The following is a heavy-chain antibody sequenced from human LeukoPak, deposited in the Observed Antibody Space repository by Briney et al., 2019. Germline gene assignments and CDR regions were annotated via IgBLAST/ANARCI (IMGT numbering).Heavy chain of an antibody. D-gene: IGHD5-18*01. J-gene: IGHJ6*02. CDR3: ARDAIQLLTHCGMDV. CDR2: INPSGGST. CDR1: GYTFTSYY. V-gene: IGHV1-46*01. Sequence: ASVKVSCKASGYTFTSYYTHWVRQAPGQGLEWMGIINPSGGSTSYAQKFQGRVTMTRDTSTSTVYMELSSLRSEDTAVYYCARDAIQLLTHCGMDVWGQGTTVTVSS.